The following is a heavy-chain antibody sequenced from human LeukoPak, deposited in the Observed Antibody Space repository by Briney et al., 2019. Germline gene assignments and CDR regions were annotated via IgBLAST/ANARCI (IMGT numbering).Heavy chain of an antibody. D-gene: IGHD2-21*01. CDR2: IWYDGSNE. J-gene: IGHJ4*02. Sequence: GGSLRLSCAASGFTCSSYGIHWVRQAPGKGLEWVAIIWYDGSNEYYADSVKGRFTISRDNSKNTLYLQMNSLRAEDTAVYYCARALWPYYFDYWGQGTLVTVSS. CDR1: GFTCSSYG. V-gene: IGHV3-33*08. CDR3: ARALWPYYFDY.